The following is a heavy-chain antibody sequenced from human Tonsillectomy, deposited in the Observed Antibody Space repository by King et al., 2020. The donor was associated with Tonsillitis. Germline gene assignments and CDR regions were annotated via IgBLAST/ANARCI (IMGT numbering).Heavy chain of an antibody. CDR1: GFTFDDYA. CDR3: AKGGKGRYCSSTSCTGAEYFQH. Sequence: VQLVESGGVVVQPGGSLRLSCAASGFTFDDYAMHWVRQAPGKGLEWVSLISWDGGSTYYADSVKGRFTISRDNSKNSLYLQMNSLRAEDTALYYCAKGGKGRYCSSTSCTGAEYFQHWGQGTLVTVSS. V-gene: IGHV3-43D*03. J-gene: IGHJ1*01. D-gene: IGHD2-2*01. CDR2: ISWDGGST.